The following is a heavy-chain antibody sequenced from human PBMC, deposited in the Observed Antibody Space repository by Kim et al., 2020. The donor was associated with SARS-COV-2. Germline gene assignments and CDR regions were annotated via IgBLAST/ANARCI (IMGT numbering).Heavy chain of an antibody. J-gene: IGHJ4*02. D-gene: IGHD3-3*01. CDR1: GFTFSSYG. V-gene: IGHV3-30*18. Sequence: VWSLRLSCAASGFTFSSYGMHWVRQAPGKGLEWVAVISYDGSNKYYADSVKGRFTISRDNSKNTLYLQMNSLRAEDTAVYYCAKDGTRFYFDYWGQGTLVTVSS. CDR3: AKDGTRFYFDY. CDR2: ISYDGSNK.